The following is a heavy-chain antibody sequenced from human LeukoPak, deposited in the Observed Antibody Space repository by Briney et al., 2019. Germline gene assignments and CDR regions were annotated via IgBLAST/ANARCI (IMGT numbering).Heavy chain of an antibody. Sequence: SETLSLTCTVSGGSISSYYWSWIRQPPGKGLEWIGYIYYSGSTNYNPSLKSRVTISVDTSKNQFSLKLSSVTAADTAVYYCARRMVRGGVFDYWGQGTLVTVSS. CDR3: ARRMVRGGVFDY. CDR2: IYYSGST. J-gene: IGHJ4*02. V-gene: IGHV4-59*08. D-gene: IGHD3-10*01. CDR1: GGSISSYY.